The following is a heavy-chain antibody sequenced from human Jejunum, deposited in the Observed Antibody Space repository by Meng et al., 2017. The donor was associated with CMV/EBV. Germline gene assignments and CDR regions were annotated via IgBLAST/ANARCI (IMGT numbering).Heavy chain of an antibody. CDR3: ARASPHAYMDV. V-gene: IGHV3-53*01. CDR2: IYNVGGT. CDR1: GFSVGLNF. Sequence: SCEVSGFSVGLNFLTWVRQAPGKGLEWVSVIYNVGGTYYADSVRGRFTISRDNSKNTLFLQMDSLRAEDTAVYYCARASPHAYMDVWGQGTTVTVSS. J-gene: IGHJ6*03.